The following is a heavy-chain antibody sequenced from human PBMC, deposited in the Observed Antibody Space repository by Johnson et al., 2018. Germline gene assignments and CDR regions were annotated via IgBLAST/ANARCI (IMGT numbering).Heavy chain of an antibody. CDR1: GYTFTSYD. D-gene: IGHD6-19*01. Sequence: QVQLVESGAEVKKPGATVKVSCKASGYTFTSYDITWVRQATGQGLEWMGWMDPNSGNTGYEQKLHGRVTITRKTSISTAHMELSRLLSEDTAGYYCARGRRAVAGPTGNFQHWGQGTLVTVSS. J-gene: IGHJ1*01. CDR3: ARGRRAVAGPTGNFQH. CDR2: MDPNSGNT. V-gene: IGHV1-8*01.